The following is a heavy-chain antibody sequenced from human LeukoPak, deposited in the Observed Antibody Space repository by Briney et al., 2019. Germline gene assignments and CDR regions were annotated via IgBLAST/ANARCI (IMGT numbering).Heavy chain of an antibody. CDR3: ARAGKYRVY. V-gene: IGHV1-2*02. J-gene: IGHJ4*02. CDR1: GYHFSEYY. D-gene: IGHD6-6*01. CDR2: INPNSGDT. Sequence: ASVKVSCTASGYHFSEYYLHWVRQAPGQGLEWLGWINPNSGDTNTAQNFQGRVTLTRDSSINTAWMDLTRLTSDDTAMYYCARAGKYRVYWGQGSLITVSS.